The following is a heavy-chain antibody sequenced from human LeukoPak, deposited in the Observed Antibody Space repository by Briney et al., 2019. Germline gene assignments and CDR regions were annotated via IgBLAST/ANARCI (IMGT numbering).Heavy chain of an antibody. J-gene: IGHJ3*02. V-gene: IGHV3-48*04. CDR3: ARRGLRWYDAFDI. CDR2: ISSSSSTI. CDR1: GFTFSSYS. Sequence: GGSLRLSCAASGFTFSSYSMNWVRQAPGKGLEWVSYISSSSSTIYYADSVKGRFTISRDNAKNSLYLQMNSLRAEDTAVYYCARRGLRWYDAFDIWGQGTMVTVSS. D-gene: IGHD4-23*01.